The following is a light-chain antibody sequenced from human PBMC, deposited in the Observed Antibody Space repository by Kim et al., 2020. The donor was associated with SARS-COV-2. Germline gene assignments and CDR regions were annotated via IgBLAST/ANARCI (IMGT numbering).Light chain of an antibody. CDR2: KAS. CDR1: RSIGSW. CDR3: QQYDRFWT. V-gene: IGKV1-5*03. J-gene: IGKJ1*01. Sequence: DVQMTQSPSTLSVSVGDRVTITCRASRSIGSWLAWFQQKPGKAPKLLIYKASTLESGVPSRFSGSGSGTEFTLTISSLQPDDFATYHCQQYDRFWTFGQGTKVYIK.